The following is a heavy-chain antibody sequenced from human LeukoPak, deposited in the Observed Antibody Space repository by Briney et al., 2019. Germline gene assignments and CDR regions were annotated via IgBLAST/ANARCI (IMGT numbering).Heavy chain of an antibody. CDR2: ISYTGTYI. CDR3: ARDGIGGYDFWSGFPFDY. D-gene: IGHD3-3*01. J-gene: IGHJ4*02. Sequence: GGSLRLSCAASAFSLNAYNMNWVRQAPGKGLEWVSSISYTGTYIYYADSVKGRFTISRDNAKNSLYLQMNSLRAEDTAVYYCARDGIGGYDFWSGFPFDYWGQGTLVTVSS. CDR1: AFSLNAYN. V-gene: IGHV3-21*01.